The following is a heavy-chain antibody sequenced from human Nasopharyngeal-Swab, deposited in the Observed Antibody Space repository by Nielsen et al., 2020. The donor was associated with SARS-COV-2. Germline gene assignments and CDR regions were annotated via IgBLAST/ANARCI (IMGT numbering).Heavy chain of an antibody. CDR1: EYTFTSYD. CDR2: MNANSGNT. CDR3: ARRSAGSGTSIGY. D-gene: IGHD3-10*01. Sequence: ASVKVSCKASEYTFTSYDINWVRQATGQGFEWMGWMNANSGNTGYAQKFQGRVTMTRNTSISTAYMELSSLRSDDTAVYYCARRSAGSGTSIGYWGQGTLVTVS. V-gene: IGHV1-8*01. J-gene: IGHJ4*02.